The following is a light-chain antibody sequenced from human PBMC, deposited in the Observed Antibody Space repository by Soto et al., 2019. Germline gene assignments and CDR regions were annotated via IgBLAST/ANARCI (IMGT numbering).Light chain of an antibody. Sequence: DIVMTQSPDSLAVSLGERATINCKSSQSVLYSSNNANYLAWYQQKPGQPPKLLISWASTRESGVPDRFGGSGSGTDFTLTISSLQAEDLAFYYCQQYYTTPGTFGPGTKVDIK. V-gene: IGKV4-1*01. CDR1: QSVLYSSNNANY. CDR3: QQYYTTPGT. CDR2: WAS. J-gene: IGKJ3*01.